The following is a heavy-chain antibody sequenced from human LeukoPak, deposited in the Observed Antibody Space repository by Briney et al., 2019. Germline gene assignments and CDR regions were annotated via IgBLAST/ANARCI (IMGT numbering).Heavy chain of an antibody. V-gene: IGHV1-18*01. CDR2: ISAYNGNT. CDR1: GYTFTSYG. CDR3: ARQDSISWYYAEYFQH. J-gene: IGHJ1*01. Sequence: ASVKVSCKASGYTFTSYGISWVRQAPGQGLEWMGWISAYNGNTNYAQKLQGRVTMATDTSTSTAYMELRSLRSDDTAVYYCARQDSISWYYAEYFQHWGQGTLVTVSS. D-gene: IGHD6-13*01.